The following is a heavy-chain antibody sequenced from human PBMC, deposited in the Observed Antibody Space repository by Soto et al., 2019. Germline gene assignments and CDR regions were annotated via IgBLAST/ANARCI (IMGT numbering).Heavy chain of an antibody. CDR2: INHSGST. CDR3: ARVGYSGYDPFDY. CDR1: GGSFSGYY. Sequence: PETLSLTCAVYGGSFSGYYWSWFRQPLGKGLEWIGEINHSGSTNYNPSLKSRVTISVDTSKNQFSLKLSSVTAADTAVYYCARVGYSGYDPFDYWGQGTLVTVSS. J-gene: IGHJ4*02. V-gene: IGHV4-34*01. D-gene: IGHD5-12*01.